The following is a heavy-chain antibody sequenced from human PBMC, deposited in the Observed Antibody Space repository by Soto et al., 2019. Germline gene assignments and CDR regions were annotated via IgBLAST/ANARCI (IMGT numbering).Heavy chain of an antibody. V-gene: IGHV4-59*12. CDR3: ARDKSSWYDWFDP. CDR2: IYYSGST. D-gene: IGHD6-13*01. J-gene: IGHJ5*02. CDR1: GGSISSYY. Sequence: SETLSLTCTVSGGSISSYYWSWIRQPPGKGLEWIGYIYYSGSTNYNPSLKSRVTISVDTSKNQFSLKLSSVTAADTAAYYCARDKSSWYDWFDPWGQGTLVTVSS.